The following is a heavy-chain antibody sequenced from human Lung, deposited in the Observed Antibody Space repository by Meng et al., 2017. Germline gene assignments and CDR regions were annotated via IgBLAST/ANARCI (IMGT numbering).Heavy chain of an antibody. CDR3: AKYSYGLGDYLDY. CDR1: GFSFSSYA. D-gene: IGHD3-10*01. Sequence: QLVGSGGGLVQPGGSLRLSCAASGFSFSSYAMSWVRHAPGKGLEWVSALSGGGFTTYYADSVKGRFAISRHNSKNTLYLQMNSLRAEDTALYYCAKYSYGLGDYLDYWGQGAPVTVSS. J-gene: IGHJ4*02. V-gene: IGHV3-23*04. CDR2: LSGGGFTT.